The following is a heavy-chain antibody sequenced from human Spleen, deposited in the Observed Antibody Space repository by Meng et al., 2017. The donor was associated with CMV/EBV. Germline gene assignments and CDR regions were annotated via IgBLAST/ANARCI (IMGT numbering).Heavy chain of an antibody. V-gene: IGHV6-1*01. D-gene: IGHD2-21*02. Sequence: SCVISGDRVARNSVVWNWIRQSPSRGLEWLGRTYYSSKWYNDYAVSVKSRITINPDTSRNQFSLQLNSVTPEDTAVYYCARDRAHYGGDSGNLDFWGQGTLVTVSS. CDR2: TYYSSKWYN. CDR1: GDRVARNSVV. J-gene: IGHJ4*02. CDR3: ARDRAHYGGDSGNLDF.